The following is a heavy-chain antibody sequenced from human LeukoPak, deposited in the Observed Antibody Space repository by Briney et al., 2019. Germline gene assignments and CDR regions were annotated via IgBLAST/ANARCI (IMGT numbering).Heavy chain of an antibody. Sequence: SETLSLTCTVSGGSISSGGYYWSWIRQPPGKGLEWIGYISQSGNSYFTPSLNSRATISVDKSKNSFSLNLNFVTAADTAVYYCARDQVDYTIPDHFDSWGKGILVIVSS. J-gene: IGHJ4*02. V-gene: IGHV4-30-2*01. CDR2: ISQSGNS. D-gene: IGHD2-2*02. CDR1: GGSISSGGYY. CDR3: ARDQVDYTIPDHFDS.